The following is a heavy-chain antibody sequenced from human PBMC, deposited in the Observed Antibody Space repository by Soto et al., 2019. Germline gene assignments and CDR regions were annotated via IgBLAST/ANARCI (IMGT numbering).Heavy chain of an antibody. CDR1: GGTFSSYT. CDR3: ARGKRNCETSTCYNPFDL. V-gene: IGHV1-69*02. CDR2: IIPIPGIA. J-gene: IGHJ3*01. D-gene: IGHD2-2*02. Sequence: SVKVSCKASGGTFSSYTINWVRQAPGQGLEWMGRIIPIPGIANYAQNFQGRVTIPADKSTSTAYMELSSLTSEDTAVYYCARGKRNCETSTCYNPFDLWGLGTMVTVSS.